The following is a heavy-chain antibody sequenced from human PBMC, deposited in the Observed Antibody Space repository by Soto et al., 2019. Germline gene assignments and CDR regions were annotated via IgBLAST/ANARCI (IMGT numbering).Heavy chain of an antibody. Sequence: ASAKVSCKASGYTFTSYYMHWVRQAPGQGLEWMGIINPSGGSTSYAQKFQGRVTMTRDTSTSTVYMELSSLRSEDTAVYYCARGVDIVAIRSRIPTYGDYLVYWGQGTLVTVSS. D-gene: IGHD5-12*01. CDR3: ARGVDIVAIRSRIPTYGDYLVY. V-gene: IGHV1-46*01. CDR1: GYTFTSYY. CDR2: INPSGGST. J-gene: IGHJ4*02.